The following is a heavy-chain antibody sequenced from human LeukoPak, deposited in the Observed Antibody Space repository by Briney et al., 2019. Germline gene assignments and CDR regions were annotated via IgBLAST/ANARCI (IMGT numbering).Heavy chain of an antibody. CDR2: ISSSGSTI. D-gene: IGHD3-16*01. V-gene: IGHV3-48*03. J-gene: IGHJ4*02. CDR3: ARDPLGKPSFFDY. CDR1: GFTFSSYE. Sequence: GGSLRLSCAASGFTFSSYEMNWVRQAPGKGLEWVSYISSSGSTIYYADSVKGRFTISRDNAKNSLYLQMNSLRAEDTAVYYCARDPLGKPSFFDYWGQGTLVTVSS.